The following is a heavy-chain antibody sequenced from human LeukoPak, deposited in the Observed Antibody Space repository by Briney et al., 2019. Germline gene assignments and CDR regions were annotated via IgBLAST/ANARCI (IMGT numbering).Heavy chain of an antibody. CDR2: ISYDGSNK. Sequence: GESLRLTCAASGFTFSSYAMHWVRQAPGKGLEWVAVISYDGSNKYYADSVKGRFTISRDNSKNTLYLQMNSLRVEDTAVYYCAKVSGRIQIWPQPFGDGMDVWGQGTTVTVSS. CDR1: GFTFSSYA. J-gene: IGHJ6*02. CDR3: AKVSGRIQIWPQPFGDGMDV. V-gene: IGHV3-30-3*01. D-gene: IGHD5-18*01.